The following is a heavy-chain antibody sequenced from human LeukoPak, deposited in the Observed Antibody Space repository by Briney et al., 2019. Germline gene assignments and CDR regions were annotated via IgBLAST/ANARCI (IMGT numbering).Heavy chain of an antibody. CDR2: IWYDGSNK. Sequence: QPGESLRLSCAASGFTFSSYGMHWVRQAPGKGLEWVAVIWYDGSNKYYADSVKGRFTISRDNSKNTLYLQMNSLRAEDAAVYYCAKDLGSVVTPPSLDYWGQGTLVTVSS. J-gene: IGHJ4*02. CDR3: AKDLGSVVTPPSLDY. CDR1: GFTFSSYG. D-gene: IGHD4-23*01. V-gene: IGHV3-33*06.